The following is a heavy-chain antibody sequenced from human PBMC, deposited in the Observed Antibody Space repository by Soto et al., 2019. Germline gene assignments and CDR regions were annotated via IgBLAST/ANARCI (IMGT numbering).Heavy chain of an antibody. CDR2: INHSGGT. CDR1: GGSFRGYY. CDR3: RRMWRSNEGSN. Sequence: SETLSLTCAVHGGSFRGYYWSWIRQPPGKGLEWVGEINHSGGTNYDPSLMSLVSIFVDASKNQSSLQLTSVTVAATAGCCCRRMWRSNEGSNRGQGTVHSDSS. V-gene: IGHV4-34*01. J-gene: IGHJ4*02. D-gene: IGHD1-1*01.